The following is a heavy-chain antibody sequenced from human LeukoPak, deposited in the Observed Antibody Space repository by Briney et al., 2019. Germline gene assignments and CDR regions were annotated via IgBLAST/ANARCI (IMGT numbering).Heavy chain of an antibody. J-gene: IGHJ4*02. CDR2: IHASGST. D-gene: IGHD1-26*01. CDR3: ARGRPVTGSFYFDY. V-gene: IGHV4-59*01. CDR1: GGSISGYF. Sequence: SETLSLTCTVPGGSISGYFWSWIRQPPGKGLEWIGYIHASGSTNQSPSLKSRVTISVDTSKNQFSLKLTSVTAADTAVYYCARGRPVTGSFYFDYWGQGTLVTVSS.